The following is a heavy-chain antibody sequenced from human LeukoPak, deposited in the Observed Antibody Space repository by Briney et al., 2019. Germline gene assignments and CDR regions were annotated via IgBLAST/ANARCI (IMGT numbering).Heavy chain of an antibody. CDR2: VYYTGST. J-gene: IGHJ5*02. Sequence: PSETLSPNCSVSGGSIFSNTFYWGWVRQPPGKGLEWIGTVYYTGSTYYNSSLKSRVTISVDPSKNHFSLKLSSVSAADTAVYYCARLPGGVVYTFPWGQGTLGTVSS. V-gene: IGHV4-39*02. CDR1: GGSIFSNTFY. CDR3: ARLPGGVVYTFP. D-gene: IGHD2-8*02.